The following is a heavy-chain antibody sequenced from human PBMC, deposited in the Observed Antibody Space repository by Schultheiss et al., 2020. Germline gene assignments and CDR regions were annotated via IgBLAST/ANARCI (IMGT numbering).Heavy chain of an antibody. J-gene: IGHJ4*02. CDR3: AKLRYQLLSCMGY. V-gene: IGHV3-23*01. CDR2: ISGSGGST. D-gene: IGHD2-2*01. CDR1: GFTFSSSW. Sequence: GGSLRLSCAASGFTFSSSWMHWVCQAPEKGLEWVSAISGSGGSTYYADSVKGRFTISRDNSKNTLYLQMNSLRAEDTAVYYCAKLRYQLLSCMGYWGQGTLVTVYS.